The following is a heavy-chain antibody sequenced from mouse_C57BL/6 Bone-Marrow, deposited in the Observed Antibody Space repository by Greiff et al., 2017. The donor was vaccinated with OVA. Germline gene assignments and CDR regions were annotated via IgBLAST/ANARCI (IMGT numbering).Heavy chain of an antibody. V-gene: IGHV1-18*01. CDR3: ARGNYGSSFYYYAMDY. D-gene: IGHD1-1*01. CDR1: GYTFTDYN. CDR2: INPNNGGT. Sequence: VHVKQSGPELVKPGASVKIPCKASGYTFTDYNMDWVKQSHGKSLEWIGDINPNNGGTIYNQKFKGKATLTVDKSSSTAYMELRSLTSEDTAVYYCARGNYGSSFYYYAMDYWGQGTSVTVSS. J-gene: IGHJ4*01.